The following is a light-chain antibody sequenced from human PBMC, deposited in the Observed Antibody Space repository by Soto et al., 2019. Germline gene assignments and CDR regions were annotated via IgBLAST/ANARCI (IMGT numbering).Light chain of an antibody. CDR2: ATS. V-gene: IGKV1-27*01. CDR3: QKYNSAPLT. J-gene: IGKJ4*01. CDR1: QGIAPY. Sequence: DVQMTKSPSSLSAFVGDRVTITCRASQGIAPYLAWFQQKPEKVPKLLIYATSTLQSGVPSRFSGSGSGTDFTLTINSLQPEDVGTYYCQKYNSAPLTFGGGTKVEIK.